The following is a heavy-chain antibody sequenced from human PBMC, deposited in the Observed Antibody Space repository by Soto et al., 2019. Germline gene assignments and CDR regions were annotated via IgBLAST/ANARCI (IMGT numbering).Heavy chain of an antibody. CDR1: GGSISSSSYY. D-gene: IGHD2-15*01. CDR2: IYYSGST. Sequence: SETLSLTCAVSGGSISSSSYYWGWIRQPPGKGLEWIGSIYYSGSTYYNPSLKSRVTISVDTPKNQFSLKLSSVTAADTAVYYCARHTPAISISDHWGQGTLVTVSS. V-gene: IGHV4-39*01. J-gene: IGHJ4*02. CDR3: ARHTPAISISDH.